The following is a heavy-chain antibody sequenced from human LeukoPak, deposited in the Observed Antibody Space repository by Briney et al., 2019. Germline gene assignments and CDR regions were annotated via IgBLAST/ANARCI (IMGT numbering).Heavy chain of an antibody. Sequence: PSETLSLTCAVYGGSFSGYYWSWIRQPPGKGLEWIGEINHSGSTNYNPSLKSRVTISVDTSKNQFSLKLSSVTAADTAVYYCARRMVRGVIITWGQGTLVTVPS. D-gene: IGHD3-10*01. CDR2: INHSGST. CDR3: ARRMVRGVIIT. V-gene: IGHV4-34*01. CDR1: GGSFSGYY. J-gene: IGHJ4*02.